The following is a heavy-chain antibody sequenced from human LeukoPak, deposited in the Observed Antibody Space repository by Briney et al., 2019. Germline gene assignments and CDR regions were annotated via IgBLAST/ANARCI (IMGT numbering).Heavy chain of an antibody. D-gene: IGHD6-6*01. CDR2: IKPDGREK. CDR1: GFSFSRYW. CDR3: ARAPLGYSSSGPPDY. J-gene: IGHJ4*02. Sequence: GGSLRLSCAASGFSFSRYWMSWVRQAPGKGLEWVANIKPDGREKYYLDSVKGRFTISRDNAKNSLYLQMNSLRAEDTAVYYCARAPLGYSSSGPPDYWGQGTLVTVSS. V-gene: IGHV3-7*01.